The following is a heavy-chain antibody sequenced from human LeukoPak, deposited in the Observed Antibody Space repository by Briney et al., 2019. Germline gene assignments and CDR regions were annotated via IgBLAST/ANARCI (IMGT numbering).Heavy chain of an antibody. CDR2: IKQDGSEK. CDR3: TRMVRETDY. CDR1: GFTFSSYW. J-gene: IGHJ4*02. Sequence: GGSLRLSCAASGFTFSSYWIHWVRQTPGKGLEWVANIKQDGSEKYYVDSVKGRFTISRDNAKNSLYLQMNSLRAEDTAVYYCTRMVRETDYWGQGTLVTVSS. D-gene: IGHD3-10*01. V-gene: IGHV3-7*01.